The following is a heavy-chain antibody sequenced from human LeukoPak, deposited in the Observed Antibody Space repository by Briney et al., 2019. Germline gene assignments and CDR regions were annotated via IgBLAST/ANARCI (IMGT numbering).Heavy chain of an antibody. CDR1: GGSISSYY. V-gene: IGHV4-59*08. Sequence: PSETLSLTCTVSGGSISSYYWSWIRQPPRKGLEWIGYIYYRGSTSYNPSLKSRVTILVDTSKNQFSLKLSSVTAADTAVYYCARQSYGDYFDYWGQGTLVTVSS. CDR2: IYYRGST. CDR3: ARQSYGDYFDY. J-gene: IGHJ4*02. D-gene: IGHD4-17*01.